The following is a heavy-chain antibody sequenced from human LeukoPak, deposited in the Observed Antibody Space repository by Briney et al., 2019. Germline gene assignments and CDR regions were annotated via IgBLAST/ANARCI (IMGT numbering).Heavy chain of an antibody. Sequence: PGGSLRLSCAASGLAFSSYAMSWVRQAPGKGLEWVSAISGSGGSTYYADSVKGRSTISRDNSKNTLYLQMNSLRAEDTAVYYCAKVADDYGDYDWFDPWGQGTLVTVSS. J-gene: IGHJ5*02. D-gene: IGHD4-17*01. CDR2: ISGSGGST. V-gene: IGHV3-23*01. CDR3: AKVADDYGDYDWFDP. CDR1: GLAFSSYA.